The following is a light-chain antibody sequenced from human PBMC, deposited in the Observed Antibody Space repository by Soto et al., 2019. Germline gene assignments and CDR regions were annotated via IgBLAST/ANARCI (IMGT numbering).Light chain of an antibody. V-gene: IGKV3-15*01. CDR3: QQYNSWPGT. CDR1: RSVSGD. CDR2: DAS. J-gene: IGKJ1*01. Sequence: EITMTQSPVTLSVSPGERATLSCRASRSVSGDLAWYQQRPGQPPRLLIFDASTRATGIPARFIGSGSGTEFTLTISSLQSEDFAVYYCQQYNSWPGTFGQGTNVEIK.